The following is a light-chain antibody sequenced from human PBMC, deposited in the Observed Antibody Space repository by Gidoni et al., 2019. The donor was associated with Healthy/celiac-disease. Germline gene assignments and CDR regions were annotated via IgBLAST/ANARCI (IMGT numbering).Light chain of an antibody. J-gene: IGKJ4*01. Sequence: EILMTQSPATLSVSPGERATLSCRASQSVSSNLTWYQQKPGQAPRRLSYGASTRATGIPARFSGSGSGTEFTLTISSLQSEDFAVYYCQQYNNWPQITFGGXTKVEIK. V-gene: IGKV3-15*01. CDR2: GAS. CDR3: QQYNNWPQIT. CDR1: QSVSSN.